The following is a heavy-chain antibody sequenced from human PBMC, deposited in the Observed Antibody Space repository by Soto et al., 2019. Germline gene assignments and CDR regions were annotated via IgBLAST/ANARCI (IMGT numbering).Heavy chain of an antibody. J-gene: IGHJ6*02. V-gene: IGHV1-18*01. Sequence: ASVKVSCKASGYTFTSYGISWVRQAPGQGLEWMGWISAYNGNTNYAQKLQGRVTMTTDTSTSTAYMELRSLRSDDTAVYYCARESGSGCSPFITYYYCCMDVWGQGTTVTGSS. CDR2: ISAYNGNT. D-gene: IGHD3-10*01. CDR3: ARESGSGCSPFITYYYCCMDV. CDR1: GYTFTSYG.